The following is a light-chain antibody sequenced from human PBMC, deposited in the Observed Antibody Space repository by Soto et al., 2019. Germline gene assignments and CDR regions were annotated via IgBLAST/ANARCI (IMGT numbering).Light chain of an antibody. V-gene: IGLV2-8*01. J-gene: IGLJ1*01. CDR2: EVN. CDR1: SSDIGGYNY. Sequence: QSALTQPPSASGSPGQSVTISCTGTSSDIGGYNYVSWYQQHPGNGPKLMIYEVNNRPSGVPDRVSGSKSGNTASLTVAGLQAEVEADYYCSSYAGSNNYVFGTGTKLTVL. CDR3: SSYAGSNNYV.